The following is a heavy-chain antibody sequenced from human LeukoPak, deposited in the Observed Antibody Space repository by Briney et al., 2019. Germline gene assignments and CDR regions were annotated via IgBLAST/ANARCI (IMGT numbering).Heavy chain of an antibody. V-gene: IGHV1-69*13. Sequence: ASVKVSCKASGVTFSTYVINWVRQVPGQGLEWMGGISPIFGAANYAQKFQDRVSITADEYTVTAYMELGSLRSEDTAVYYCATLRLGELSFDYWGQGTLVTVSS. CDR3: ATLRLGELSFDY. J-gene: IGHJ4*02. D-gene: IGHD3-16*02. CDR2: ISPIFGAA. CDR1: GVTFSTYV.